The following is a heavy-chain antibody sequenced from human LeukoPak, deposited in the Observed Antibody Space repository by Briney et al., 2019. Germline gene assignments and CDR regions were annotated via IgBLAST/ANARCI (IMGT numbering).Heavy chain of an antibody. CDR3: ARDPTYYYGSGTYSHYYGMDV. CDR1: GFIFSSYE. J-gene: IGHJ6*02. Sequence: GGSLRLSCAASGFIFSSYEMNWVRQAPGKGLEWVSYISSSASSVHYADSVKGRFTVSRDNAKNSLYLQMNSLRDEDAAVYYCARDPTYYYGSGTYSHYYGMDVWSQGTTVTVSS. CDR2: ISSSASSV. D-gene: IGHD3-10*01. V-gene: IGHV3-48*03.